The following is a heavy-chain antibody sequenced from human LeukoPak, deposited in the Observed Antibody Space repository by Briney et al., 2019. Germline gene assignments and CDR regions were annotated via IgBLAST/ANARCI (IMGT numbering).Heavy chain of an antibody. V-gene: IGHV4-34*01. CDR2: INHSGST. CDR1: GGSFSGYY. J-gene: IGHJ5*02. CDR3: ARRIVVVTTDNWFDP. Sequence: SETLSLTCAVYGGSFSGYYWSWIRQPPGKGLEWIGEINHSGSTNHNPSLKSRVTISVDTSKNQFSLKLSSVTAADTAVYYCARRIVVVTTDNWFDPWGQGTLVTVSS. D-gene: IGHD3-22*01.